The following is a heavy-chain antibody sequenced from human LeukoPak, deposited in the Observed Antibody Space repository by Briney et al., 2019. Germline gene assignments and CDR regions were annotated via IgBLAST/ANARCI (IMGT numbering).Heavy chain of an antibody. V-gene: IGHV3-74*01. Sequence: SGSPTLSCAASGFTFSGYWMYWVRQAPGKGLVWVSLINSDGSSTNYADSVKGRFTISRDNAKNTLYLQVNSLRADGTAVYYCARHLGTYSDHWGQGNLVTVSS. CDR2: INSDGSST. CDR3: ARHLGTYSDH. CDR1: GFTFSGYW. J-gene: IGHJ4*02. D-gene: IGHD7-27*01.